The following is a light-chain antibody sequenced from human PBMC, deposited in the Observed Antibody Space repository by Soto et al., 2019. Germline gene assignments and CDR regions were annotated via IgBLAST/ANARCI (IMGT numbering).Light chain of an antibody. CDR3: QQYDSSSPT. CDR2: DAS. J-gene: IGKJ2*01. CDR1: QNISVC. Sequence: DIQMTQSPSTLSASVGDGVTITCRASQNISVCLAWYQQRPGKAPKFIIYDASNLETGVSSRFSGSGSGTDFTLSIRSLQPDDFATYYGQQYDSSSPTFGQGTKLEIK. V-gene: IGKV1-5*01.